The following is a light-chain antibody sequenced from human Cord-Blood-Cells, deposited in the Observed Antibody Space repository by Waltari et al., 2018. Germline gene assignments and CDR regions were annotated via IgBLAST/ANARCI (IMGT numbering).Light chain of an antibody. CDR3: CSYAGSSTFVV. J-gene: IGLJ2*01. CDR2: EGS. CDR1: CNAVGCYTL. V-gene: IGLV2-23*03. Sequence: QSALSQPASVSGSPGQSITSPRTATCNAVGCYTLVTCYQQHPGKAPKLMIYEGSKRPSGVSNRFSGSKSGNTASLTISGLQAEDEADYYCCSYAGSSTFVVFGGGTKLTVL.